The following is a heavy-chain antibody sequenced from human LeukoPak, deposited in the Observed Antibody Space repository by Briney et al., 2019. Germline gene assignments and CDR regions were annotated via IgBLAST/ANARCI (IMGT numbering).Heavy chain of an antibody. CDR2: FDPEDGEP. V-gene: IGHV1-24*01. J-gene: IGHJ4*02. CDR3: AKSHGDYGLLDY. Sequence: ASVKVSCKVSGYSLTDLSLHWLRQAPGKGLERMGGFDPEDGEPIYAQKFQGRLSMTEDTSKDTGYMELRTLRSEDTALYYCAKSHGDYGLLDYWGQGTLVTVSS. CDR1: GYSLTDLS. D-gene: IGHD4-17*01.